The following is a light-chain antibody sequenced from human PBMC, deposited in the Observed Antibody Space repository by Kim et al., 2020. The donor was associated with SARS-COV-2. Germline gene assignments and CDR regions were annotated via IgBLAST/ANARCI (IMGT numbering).Light chain of an antibody. CDR2: DVT. CDR1: SSDVGGYNF. J-gene: IGLJ2*01. Sequence: PGQSVTISFTGTSSDVGGYNFVSWYQYHPGKAPKLMIFDVTKRPSGVPDRFSGSTSGNTASLSISGLQAEDEADYYCCSYAGRDTLVVFGGGTQLTVL. V-gene: IGLV2-11*01. CDR3: CSYAGRDTLVV.